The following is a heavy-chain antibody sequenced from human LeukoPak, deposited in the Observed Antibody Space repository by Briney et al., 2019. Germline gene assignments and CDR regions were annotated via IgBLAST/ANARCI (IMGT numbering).Heavy chain of an antibody. CDR1: GGSISSYY. V-gene: IGHV4-4*07. CDR3: ARDETMVRGVIGSRYSDL. D-gene: IGHD3-10*01. CDR2: IYTSGST. Sequence: SETLSLTCTVSGGSISSYYWSWIRQPAGKGLEWIGRIYTSGSTNYNPSLKSRVTMSVDTSKNQFSLKLSSVTAADTAVYYCARDETMVRGVIGSRYSDLWGRGTLLTVSS. J-gene: IGHJ2*01.